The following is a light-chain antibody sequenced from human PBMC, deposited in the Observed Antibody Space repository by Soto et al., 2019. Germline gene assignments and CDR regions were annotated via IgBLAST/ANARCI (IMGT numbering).Light chain of an antibody. J-gene: IGKJ5*01. CDR3: QQRSNWLIT. V-gene: IGKV3-11*01. Sequence: EIVMTQSPATLSVSPGERATLSCRASETVRSDLAWYQQKPGQAPRLLIYDASNRATGIPARFSGSGSGTDFTLTISSLEPEDFAIYYCQQRSNWLITFGQGTRREIK. CDR2: DAS. CDR1: ETVRSD.